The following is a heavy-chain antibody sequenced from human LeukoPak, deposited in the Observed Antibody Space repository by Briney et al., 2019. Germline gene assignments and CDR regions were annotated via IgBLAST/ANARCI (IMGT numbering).Heavy chain of an antibody. CDR1: GYTFTGYY. CDR3: ARVGWELLYVNWFDP. D-gene: IGHD1-26*01. J-gene: IGHJ5*02. Sequence: ASVKVSCKASGYTFTGYYMHWVRQAPGQGLEWMGWINPNSGGTNYAQKLQGRVTMTTDTSTSTAYMELRSLRSDDTAVYYCARVGWELLYVNWFDPWGQGTLVTVSS. V-gene: IGHV1-2*02. CDR2: INPNSGGT.